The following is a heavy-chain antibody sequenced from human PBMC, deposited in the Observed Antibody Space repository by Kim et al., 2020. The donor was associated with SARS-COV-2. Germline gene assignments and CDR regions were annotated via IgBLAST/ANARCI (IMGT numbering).Heavy chain of an antibody. V-gene: IGHV1-2*02. CDR2: INPNNGGT. J-gene: IGHJ6*02. Sequence: ASVKVSCKASGYTFTSYYITWVRQAPGQGLEWMGWINPNNGGTNYAQKLQGRVTMTTDTSINTAYMELSTLRSDDTAVYFCARVVRDGRRHYGMDVWGQG. CDR1: GYTFTSYY. CDR3: ARVVRDGRRHYGMDV.